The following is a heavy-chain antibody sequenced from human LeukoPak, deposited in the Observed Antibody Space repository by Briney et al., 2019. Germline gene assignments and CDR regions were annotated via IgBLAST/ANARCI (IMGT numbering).Heavy chain of an antibody. CDR3: ARDPGRGYSSSWDFDY. V-gene: IGHV3-9*01. J-gene: IGHJ4*02. Sequence: GRSLRLSCAASGFTFDDYAMHWVRQAPGKGLEWVSGISWNSGSIGYADSVKGRFTISRDNSKNTLYLQMNSLRVEDTAVYYCARDPGRGYSSSWDFDYWGQGTLVTVSS. CDR1: GFTFDDYA. CDR2: ISWNSGSI. D-gene: IGHD6-13*01.